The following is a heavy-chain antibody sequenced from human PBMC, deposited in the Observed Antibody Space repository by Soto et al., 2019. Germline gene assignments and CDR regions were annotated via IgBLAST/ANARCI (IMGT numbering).Heavy chain of an antibody. CDR3: ARLTSSISAASHCRCNCLVP. CDR1: GGSVSSSNCF. V-gene: IGHV4-39*01. D-gene: IGHD1-20*01. Sequence: QLQLQESGPGLVKPSETLSLTCTVSGGSVSSSNCFWGWIRQPPGKGLEWIGDIYHTGTTYYNPSLKSRVTIHVETYTQQFSLRLTSVAAADTAIYYCARLTSSISAASHCRCNCLVPCGPGTLVSVSS. CDR2: IYHTGTT. J-gene: IGHJ5*02.